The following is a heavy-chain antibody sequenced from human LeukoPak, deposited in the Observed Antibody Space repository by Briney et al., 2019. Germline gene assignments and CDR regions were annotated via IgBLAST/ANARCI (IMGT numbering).Heavy chain of an antibody. D-gene: IGHD6-6*01. CDR2: IIPIFGTA. Sequence: SVKVSCKASGGTFSSYAISWVRQAPGQGLEWMGGIIPIFGTANYAQKFQGRVTITTDESTSTAYMGLSSLRSEDTAVYYCASISYSSSSSLLDYYYYYYMDVWGKGTTVTVSS. J-gene: IGHJ6*03. CDR1: GGTFSSYA. CDR3: ASISYSSSSSLLDYYYYYYMDV. V-gene: IGHV1-69*05.